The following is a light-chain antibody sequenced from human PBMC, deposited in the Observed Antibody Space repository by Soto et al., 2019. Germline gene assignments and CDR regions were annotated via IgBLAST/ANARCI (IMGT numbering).Light chain of an antibody. J-gene: IGKJ5*01. CDR2: GAS. Sequence: DIVMTQSPATLSVSPSERATLSCRASQSVSSNLAWYQQKPGQAPRLLISGASTRATGIPARLSGSGSGTEFTLTISSLRSEDFAVYYCQQYDDWPITFGQGTRLEIK. V-gene: IGKV3-15*01. CDR1: QSVSSN. CDR3: QQYDDWPIT.